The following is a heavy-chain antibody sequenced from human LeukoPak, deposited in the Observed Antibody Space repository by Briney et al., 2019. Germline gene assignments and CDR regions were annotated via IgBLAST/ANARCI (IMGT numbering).Heavy chain of an antibody. CDR2: IIPIFGTA. J-gene: IGHJ5*02. D-gene: IGHD5-18*01. CDR1: GGTFSSYA. CDR3: ARPNSYGYSDWFDP. Sequence: SVKVSCKASGGTFSSYAISWVRQAPGQGLEWMGGIIPIFGTANYAQKFQGRVTITADESTGTAYMELSSLRSEDTAVYYCARPNSYGYSDWFDPWGQGTLVTVSS. V-gene: IGHV1-69*01.